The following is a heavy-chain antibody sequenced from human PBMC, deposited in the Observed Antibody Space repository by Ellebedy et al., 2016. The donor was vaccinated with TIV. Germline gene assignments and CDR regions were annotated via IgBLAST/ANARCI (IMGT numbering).Heavy chain of an antibody. CDR2: MYYRGTT. Sequence: MPSETLSLTCTVSSGSVSSFYWNWIRQPPGKGLEWIADMYYRGTTNYNPSLKSRVTISVDTAKNQFSLKLSSVTAADTAVYYCARLGWVLMWFGVREWGQGTRVTVSS. V-gene: IGHV4-59*02. J-gene: IGHJ4*02. CDR3: ARLGWVLMWFGVRE. CDR1: SGSVSSFY. D-gene: IGHD3-10*01.